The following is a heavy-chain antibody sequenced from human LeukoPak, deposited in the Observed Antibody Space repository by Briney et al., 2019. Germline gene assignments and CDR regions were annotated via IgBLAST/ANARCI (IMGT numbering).Heavy chain of an antibody. Sequence: GGSLRLSCAASGFAVSSNYINWVRQAPGKGLEWVSVIYSGGSTYYADSVKGRFTISRDNSKNTLYLQMNSLRPEDTAVYYCARSGGGSGTYRYFDYWGQGTLVTVSS. CDR2: IYSGGST. CDR3: ARSGGGSGTYRYFDY. J-gene: IGHJ4*02. V-gene: IGHV3-66*01. CDR1: GFAVSSNY. D-gene: IGHD3-10*01.